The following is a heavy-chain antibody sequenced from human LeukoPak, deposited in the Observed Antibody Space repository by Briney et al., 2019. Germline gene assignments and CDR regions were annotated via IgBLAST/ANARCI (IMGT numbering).Heavy chain of an antibody. CDR3: ARHLAYCGGDCYSDFDY. V-gene: IGHV4-39*01. J-gene: IGHJ4*02. CDR1: GGSISSSSYY. CDR2: IYYSGST. Sequence: PSETLSLTCTVSGGSISSSSYYWGWIRQPPGTGLEWIGSIYYSGSTYYNPSLKSRVTISVDTSKNQFSLKLSSVTAADTAVYYCARHLAYCGGDCYSDFDYWGQGTLVTVSS. D-gene: IGHD2-21*02.